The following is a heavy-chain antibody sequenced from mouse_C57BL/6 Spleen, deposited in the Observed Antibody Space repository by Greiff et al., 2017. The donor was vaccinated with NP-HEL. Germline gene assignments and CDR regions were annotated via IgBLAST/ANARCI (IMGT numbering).Heavy chain of an antibody. CDR1: GYTFTDHT. Sequence: QVQLQQSDAELVKPGASVKISCKVSGYTFTDHTIHWLKRRPEQGLEWIGYFYPRDGSNKYNEKFKGKATLTADTSSSPAYMQLNSLTSDDSAVYFCARWGYYGSSYWYFDVWGTGTTVTVSS. J-gene: IGHJ1*03. CDR2: FYPRDGSN. CDR3: ARWGYYGSSYWYFDV. V-gene: IGHV1-78*01. D-gene: IGHD1-1*01.